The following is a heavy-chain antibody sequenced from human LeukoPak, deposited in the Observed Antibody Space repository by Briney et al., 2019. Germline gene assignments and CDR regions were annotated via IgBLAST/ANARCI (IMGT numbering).Heavy chain of an antibody. J-gene: IGHJ4*02. Sequence: PGGSLRLSCAASGFTFSDYYMSWIRQAPGKGLEWVSYISSSGSTIYYADSVKGRFTISRDNAKNSLYLQMNSLRAEDTAVYYCAREDKVDTAMEFYFDYWGQGTLVTLSS. CDR1: GFTFSDYY. CDR2: ISSSGSTI. V-gene: IGHV3-11*04. D-gene: IGHD5-18*01. CDR3: AREDKVDTAMEFYFDY.